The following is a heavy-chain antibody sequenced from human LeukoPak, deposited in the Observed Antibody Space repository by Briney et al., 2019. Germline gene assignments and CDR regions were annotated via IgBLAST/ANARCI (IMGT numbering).Heavy chain of an antibody. Sequence: GGSLRLSCAASGFTVSSNYMSRVRQAPGKGLEWVSVIYSSDSTYYADSVKGRFTISRNNSKNTLYLQMNSLGAEDTAMYYCARLYYDFWSGYFFDYWGQGTLVTVSS. CDR1: GFTVSSNY. CDR3: ARLYYDFWSGYFFDY. CDR2: IYSSDST. D-gene: IGHD3-3*01. V-gene: IGHV3-53*01. J-gene: IGHJ4*02.